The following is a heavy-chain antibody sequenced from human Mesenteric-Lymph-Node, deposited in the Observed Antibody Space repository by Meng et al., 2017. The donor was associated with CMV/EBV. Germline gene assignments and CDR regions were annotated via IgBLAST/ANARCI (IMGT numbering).Heavy chain of an antibody. CDR3: ARGGWGSSTSWDFDY. Sequence: GGSLRLSCAASGFTFDDYGMSWVRQAPGKGLELVSGINWNGGSTGYADSVKGRFTISRDNAKNSLYLQMNSLRAEDTALYYCARGGWGSSTSWDFDYWGQGTLVTVSS. D-gene: IGHD2-2*01. J-gene: IGHJ4*02. CDR2: INWNGGST. V-gene: IGHV3-20*04. CDR1: GFTFDDYG.